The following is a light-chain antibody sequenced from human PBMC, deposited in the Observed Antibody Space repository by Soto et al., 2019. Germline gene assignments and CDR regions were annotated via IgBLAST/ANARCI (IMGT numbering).Light chain of an antibody. CDR3: QQRYSSPIT. J-gene: IGKJ5*01. CDR1: QSISNW. CDR2: HAS. V-gene: IGKV1-5*01. Sequence: DIQMTQSPSTLPASVGDRVTITCRASQSISNWLAWYQKKPGTAPKALINHASNLQSGVPSRFSGSGSGADFNLTISGLQTEEFATYYGQQRYSSPITFCQGTRREIK.